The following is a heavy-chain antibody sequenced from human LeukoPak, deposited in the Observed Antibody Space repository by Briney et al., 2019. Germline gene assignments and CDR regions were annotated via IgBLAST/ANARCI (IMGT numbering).Heavy chain of an antibody. CDR2: IIPMVDST. Sequence: SVKVSCKASGGTFGSYGFIWVRQAPGQGLEWVGRIIPMVDSTDYAQKLEGRVTITADKASSTAYMELRSLRSEDTGVYYCPTYNVDHYVTSEGMDFWGEGGTV. CDR1: GGTFGSYG. V-gene: IGHV1-69*04. J-gene: IGHJ6*02. D-gene: IGHD3-10*02. CDR3: PTYNVDHYVTSEGMDF.